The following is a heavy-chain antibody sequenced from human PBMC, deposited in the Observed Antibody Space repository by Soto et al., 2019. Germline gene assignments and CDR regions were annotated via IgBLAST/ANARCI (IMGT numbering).Heavy chain of an antibody. V-gene: IGHV1-18*01. CDR1: GYTFTSYG. Sequence: QVQLVQSGAEVKKPGASVKVSCKASGYTFTSYGISWVRQAPGQGLEWMGWISAYNGNTNYAQKLQGRVTMTTDTSTSTAYMELRNLRSDDTAVYYCARSERGYDPYYLHYYGMAVWGQGNTVTVSS. CDR3: ARSERGYDPYYLHYYGMAV. CDR2: ISAYNGNT. J-gene: IGHJ6*02. D-gene: IGHD5-12*01.